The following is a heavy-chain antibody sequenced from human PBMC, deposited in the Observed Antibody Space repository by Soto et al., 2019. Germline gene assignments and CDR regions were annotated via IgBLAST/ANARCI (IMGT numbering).Heavy chain of an antibody. CDR2: IYYSGST. Sequence: SETLSLTCTVSGDSISSGAFYWSWIRQHPGKGLEWIGYIYYSGSTYFNPSLKSRVTMSVDTSKNQFSLTLNSVTAADTAVYYCARRTGKFLEDYWGQGTMVTVSS. J-gene: IGHJ4*02. D-gene: IGHD3-3*01. CDR1: GDSISSGAFY. CDR3: ARRTGKFLEDY. V-gene: IGHV4-31*03.